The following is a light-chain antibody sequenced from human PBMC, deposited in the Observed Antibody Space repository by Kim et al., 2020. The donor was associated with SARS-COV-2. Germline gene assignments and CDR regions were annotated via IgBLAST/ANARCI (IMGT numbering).Light chain of an antibody. CDR1: QRVSNF. Sequence: EIVLTQSPATLSLSPGERATLSCRASQRVSNFLAWYQQKPGQAPRLLIYDASNRATGIPARFSGSGSGTDFTLTISSLEPEDFAIYYCQQRSNWHPNTFGGGTKVDIK. V-gene: IGKV3-11*01. CDR2: DAS. J-gene: IGKJ4*01. CDR3: QQRSNWHPNT.